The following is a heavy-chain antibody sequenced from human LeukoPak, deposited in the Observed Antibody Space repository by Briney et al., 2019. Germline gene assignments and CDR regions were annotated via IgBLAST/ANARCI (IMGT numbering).Heavy chain of an antibody. V-gene: IGHV3-33*01. Sequence: GRSLRLPCAASGFTFRNYGMHWVRQAPGKGLGWVAVIWYDGSNKYYADSVKGRFTISRDNSKNTLYLQMDSLRAEDTAVYYGARGNYDNSGSFDSWGQGTLVTVSS. CDR2: IWYDGSNK. CDR3: ARGNYDNSGSFDS. D-gene: IGHD3-22*01. CDR1: GFTFRNYG. J-gene: IGHJ4*02.